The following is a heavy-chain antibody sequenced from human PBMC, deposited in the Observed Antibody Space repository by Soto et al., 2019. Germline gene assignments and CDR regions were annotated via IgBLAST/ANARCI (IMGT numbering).Heavy chain of an antibody. Sequence: ASVKVSCKASGGSFSSDAISWVREAPGQGLEWMGGIVPQFRTSKYAQKFQGRATITADKSTNTAYMELRSLRSEDTAVYYCVRIVVPGFGSYYGTDVWGQGTTVTVSS. CDR3: VRIVVPGFGSYYGTDV. V-gene: IGHV1-69*06. J-gene: IGHJ6*02. CDR1: GGSFSSDA. D-gene: IGHD2-21*01. CDR2: IVPQFRTS.